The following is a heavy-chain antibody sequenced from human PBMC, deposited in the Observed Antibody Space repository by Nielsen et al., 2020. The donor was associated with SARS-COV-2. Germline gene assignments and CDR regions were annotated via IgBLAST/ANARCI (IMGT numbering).Heavy chain of an antibody. V-gene: IGHV3-23*01. CDR1: GFTFSSYA. J-gene: IGHJ4*02. D-gene: IGHD3-9*01. Sequence: GESLKISCAASGFTFSSYAMSWVRQAPGKGLEWVSAISGSGGSTYYADSVKGRFTISRDNAKNSLYLQMNSLRAEDTALYYCAKESYYDILTGYYPPDYWGQGTLVTVSS. CDR2: ISGSGGST. CDR3: AKESYYDILTGYYPPDY.